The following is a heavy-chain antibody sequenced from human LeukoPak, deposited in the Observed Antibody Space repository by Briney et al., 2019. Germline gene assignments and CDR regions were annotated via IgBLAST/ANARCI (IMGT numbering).Heavy chain of an antibody. J-gene: IGHJ4*02. D-gene: IGHD1-1*01. V-gene: IGHV4-38-2*01. CDR3: ARNVTAGYFDY. Sequence: SETLSLTCAVAGYPISSGYYWGWIRQPPGKGLEWIATIYHNWGIYFNPSLKSRVTISLDTSKNQFSLKLTSVTAADTAMYYCARNVTAGYFDYWGQGILVTVSS. CDR1: GYPISSGYY. CDR2: IYHNWGI.